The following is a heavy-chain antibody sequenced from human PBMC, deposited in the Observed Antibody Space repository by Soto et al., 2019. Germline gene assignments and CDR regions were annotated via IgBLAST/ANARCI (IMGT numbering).Heavy chain of an antibody. CDR2: IVSGSTYT. CDR3: ARVDGESRMDV. V-gene: IGHV3-11*06. Sequence: QVQLVESGGGLVKPGGSLRLSCAASGFTFSDYYMSWIRQAPGTGLEWISYIVSGSTYTNYADSVKGRFTISRDNAKESLYLEMNSLRAEDTAVYYCARVDGESRMDVWGQGTTVSVSS. CDR1: GFTFSDYY. D-gene: IGHD2-21*01. J-gene: IGHJ6*02.